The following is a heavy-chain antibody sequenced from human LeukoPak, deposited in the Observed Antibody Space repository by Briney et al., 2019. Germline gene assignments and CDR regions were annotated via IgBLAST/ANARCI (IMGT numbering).Heavy chain of an antibody. Sequence: ASVKVSCKSSGYTFTGYGITWVRQAPGQGLEWMGWITPYSGNTNYAQSLQGRVTMTTDTSTSTAYMELSRLRSDDTAVYYCARVREYSSSWYVALFDYWGQGTLVTVSS. J-gene: IGHJ4*02. CDR2: ITPYSGNT. CDR3: ARVREYSSSWYVALFDY. D-gene: IGHD6-13*01. V-gene: IGHV1-18*01. CDR1: GYTFTGYG.